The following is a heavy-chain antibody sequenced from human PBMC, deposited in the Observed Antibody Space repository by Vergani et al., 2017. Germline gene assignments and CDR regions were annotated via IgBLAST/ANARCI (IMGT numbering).Heavy chain of an antibody. V-gene: IGHV4-61*01. J-gene: IGHJ4*02. CDR3: ARDAFNRAYFDY. CDR2: IYYSGST. Sequence: QVQLQESGPGLVKPSETLSLTCTVSGGSVSSGSYYWSWIRQPPGKGLEWIGYIYYSGSTNYNPSLRSRVTISVDTSKNQFSLKLSYVTAADTAVYYCARDAFNRAYFDYWGQGTLVTVSS. CDR1: GGSVSSGSYY.